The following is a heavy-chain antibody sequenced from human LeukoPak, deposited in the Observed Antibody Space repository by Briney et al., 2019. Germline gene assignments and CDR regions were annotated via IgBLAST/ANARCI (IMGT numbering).Heavy chain of an antibody. CDR2: IIPIFGTA. CDR3: AREGGNYDYVWGSYRPLYGMDV. CDR1: GGTFSSYA. V-gene: IGHV1-69*13. J-gene: IGHJ6*02. D-gene: IGHD3-16*02. Sequence: ASVTVSCTASGGTFSSYAISWARQAPGQGLEWMGGIIPIFGTANYAQKFQGRVTITADESTSTAYMELSSLRSEDTAVYYCAREGGNYDYVWGSYRPLYGMDVWGQGTTVTVSS.